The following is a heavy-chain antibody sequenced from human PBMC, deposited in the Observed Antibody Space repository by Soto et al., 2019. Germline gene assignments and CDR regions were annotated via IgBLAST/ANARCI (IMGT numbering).Heavy chain of an antibody. Sequence: QVQLVQSGPEVRKPGASVKVSCEASGYTFTTSGISWGRQVPGQGLEWMGWISTYNGDTNSAQNFQGRVLMTADTSTGTAYMKLMSLKSDDTAGYYCARQGSWPYYYYGVDVWGQGTIVTVSS. CDR3: ARQGSWPYYYYGVDV. CDR2: ISTYNGDT. D-gene: IGHD1-26*01. J-gene: IGHJ6*02. V-gene: IGHV1-18*01. CDR1: GYTFTTSG.